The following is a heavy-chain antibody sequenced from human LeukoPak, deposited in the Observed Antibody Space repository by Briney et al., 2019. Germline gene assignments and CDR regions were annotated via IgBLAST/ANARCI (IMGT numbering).Heavy chain of an antibody. Sequence: SETLSLTCTVSGGSISSYFWSWIRQPPGKGLEWIGYIYYSGSTNYNPSLKSRVTISVDTSKNQYSLKLTSVTAADTAVYYCARVSGWFQVTYYFDYWGQGTLVTVSS. CDR3: ARVSGWFQVTYYFDY. V-gene: IGHV4-59*01. CDR1: GGSISSYF. J-gene: IGHJ4*02. D-gene: IGHD2-15*01. CDR2: IYYSGST.